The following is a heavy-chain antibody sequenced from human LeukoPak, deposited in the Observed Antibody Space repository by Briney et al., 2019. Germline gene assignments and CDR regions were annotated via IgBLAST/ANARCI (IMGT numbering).Heavy chain of an antibody. J-gene: IGHJ2*01. CDR3: ARDFGNWYFDL. CDR1: GFTVSGNY. Sequence: GGSLRLSCAASGFTVSGNYMSWARQAPGKGLDWVSVIYSGGSTYYADSVKGRFTISRDNSKNTLYLQMNSLRAEDTAVYYCARDFGNWYFDLWGRGTLVTVSS. D-gene: IGHD2/OR15-2a*01. CDR2: IYSGGST. V-gene: IGHV3-66*01.